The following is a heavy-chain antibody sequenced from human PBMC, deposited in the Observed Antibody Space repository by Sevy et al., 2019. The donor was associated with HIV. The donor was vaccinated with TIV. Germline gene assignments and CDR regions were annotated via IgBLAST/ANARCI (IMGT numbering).Heavy chain of an antibody. J-gene: IGHJ4*02. CDR1: GFTFSNAW. D-gene: IGHD3-3*01. CDR3: TTGFTIFGVVAYFDY. CDR2: IKSKTDGGTT. Sequence: GGSLRLSCAASGFTFSNAWMSWVRQAPGKGLEWVGRIKSKTDGGTTDYAAPVKGRFTISRDDSKKTLYLQMNSLKTEDTAVYYCTTGFTIFGVVAYFDYWGQGTLVTVSS. V-gene: IGHV3-15*01.